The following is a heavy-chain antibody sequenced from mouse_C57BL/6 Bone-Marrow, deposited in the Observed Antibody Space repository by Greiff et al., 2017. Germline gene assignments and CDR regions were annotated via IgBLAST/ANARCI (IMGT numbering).Heavy chain of an antibody. CDR2: ISSGGDYI. V-gene: IGHV5-9-1*02. D-gene: IGHD2-3*01. CDR1: GFTFSSYA. CDR3: TRDGYYYAMDY. J-gene: IGHJ4*01. Sequence: EVQGVESGEGLVKPGGSLKLSCAASGFTFSSYAMSWVRQTPEKRLEWVAYISSGGDYIYYADTVKGRFTISRDNARTTLYLQMSSLKSEDTAMYYCTRDGYYYAMDYWGQGTSVTVSS.